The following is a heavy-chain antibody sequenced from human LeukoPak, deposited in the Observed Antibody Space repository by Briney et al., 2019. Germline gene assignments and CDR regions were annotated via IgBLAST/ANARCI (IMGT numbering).Heavy chain of an antibody. CDR3: ARVCSGGSCYGAFDY. Sequence: GGSLRLSCAASGFTFSSYGMHWVRQAPGKGLEWVAVISYDGSNKYYADSVKGRFTISRDNSKNTLYLQMNSLRAEDTAVYYCARVCSGGSCYGAFDYWGQGTLVTVSS. J-gene: IGHJ4*02. V-gene: IGHV3-30*03. CDR2: ISYDGSNK. D-gene: IGHD2-15*01. CDR1: GFTFSSYG.